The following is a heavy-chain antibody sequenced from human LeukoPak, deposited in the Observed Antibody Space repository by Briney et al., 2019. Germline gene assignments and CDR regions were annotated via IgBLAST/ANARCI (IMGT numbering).Heavy chain of an antibody. J-gene: IGHJ5*02. CDR1: GGSITRSGSY. CDR2: IYYSGNT. Sequence: SETLSLTCTVSGGSITRSGSYWGWIRQPPGKGLEWIGSIYYSGNTYNPSLKSRVTISVDTSKNQFSLNLTSVTAADTAVYYCARVMAARREDLNWFDPLGQGTLVTVSS. V-gene: IGHV4-39*07. CDR3: ARVMAARREDLNWFDP. D-gene: IGHD6-6*01.